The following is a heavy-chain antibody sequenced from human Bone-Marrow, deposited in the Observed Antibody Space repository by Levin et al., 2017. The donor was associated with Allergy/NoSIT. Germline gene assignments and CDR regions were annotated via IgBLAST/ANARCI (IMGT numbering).Heavy chain of an antibody. CDR1: GYTFTSYY. Sequence: GASVKVSCKASGYTFTSYYMHWVRQAPGQGLEWMGIINPSGGSTSYAQKFQGRVTMTRDTSTSTVYMELSSLRSEDTAVYYCAREGDYYGSGRYSKGFGNMGLGIRYYFDYWGQGTLVTVSS. CDR2: INPSGGST. V-gene: IGHV1-46*01. D-gene: IGHD3-10*01. J-gene: IGHJ4*02. CDR3: AREGDYYGSGRYSKGFGNMGLGIRYYFDY.